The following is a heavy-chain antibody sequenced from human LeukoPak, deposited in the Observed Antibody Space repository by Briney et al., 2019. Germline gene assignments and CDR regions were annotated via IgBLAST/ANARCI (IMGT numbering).Heavy chain of an antibody. J-gene: IGHJ4*02. V-gene: IGHV4-39*01. CDR3: DPTGRDY. CDR1: GGSISSSSYY. CDR2: IYYSGST. D-gene: IGHD4-17*01. Sequence: SETLSLTCTVSGGSISSSSYYWGWIRQPPGKGLEWIGSIYYSGSTYYNPSLKSRVTISVDTSKNQFSLKLSSVLCETLPTDYGDPTGRDYWGQGTLVTVSS.